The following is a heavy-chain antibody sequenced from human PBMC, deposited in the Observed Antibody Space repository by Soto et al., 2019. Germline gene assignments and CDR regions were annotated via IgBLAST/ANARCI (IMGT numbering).Heavy chain of an antibody. CDR1: GESISSPTW. J-gene: IGHJ4*02. Sequence: PSETLSLTCAVSGESISSPTWWTWVRQPPGRGLEWIGEMYHSGSTNYKSSLKSRVTISVDKSKKYFSLNLTSVAAADTAVYYCARVYSGSYSDSWGQGTLVTVSS. CDR3: ARVYSGSYSDS. D-gene: IGHD1-26*01. V-gene: IGHV4-4*02. CDR2: MYHSGST.